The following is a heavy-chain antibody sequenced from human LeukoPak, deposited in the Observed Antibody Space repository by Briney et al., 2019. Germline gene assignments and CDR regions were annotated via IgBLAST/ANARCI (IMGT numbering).Heavy chain of an antibody. CDR3: AKDYYGSGSYYGGLNYYYGMDV. Sequence: GGSLRLSCAASGFIFSTYGMHWVRQPPGKGLEWVAVISYDGSNKYYADSVKGRFTISRDNSKNTLYLQMNSLRAEDTAVYYCAKDYYGSGSYYGGLNYYYGMDVWGQGTTVTVSS. D-gene: IGHD3-10*01. J-gene: IGHJ6*02. CDR2: ISYDGSNK. V-gene: IGHV3-30*18. CDR1: GFIFSTYG.